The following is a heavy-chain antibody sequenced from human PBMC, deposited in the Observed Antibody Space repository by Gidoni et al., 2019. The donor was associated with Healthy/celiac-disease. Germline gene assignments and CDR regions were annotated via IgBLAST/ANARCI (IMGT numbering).Heavy chain of an antibody. D-gene: IGHD3-3*01. Sequence: EVQLVESGGGLVKPGGSLRLSCAASGFTFSSYSMNWVRQAPGKGLEWVSSISSSSSYIYYADSVKGRFTISRDNAKNSLYLQMNSLRAEDTAVYYCARLRFLEWLLYYYGMDVWGQGTTVTVSS. CDR1: GFTFSSYS. CDR2: ISSSSSYI. V-gene: IGHV3-21*01. CDR3: ARLRFLEWLLYYYGMDV. J-gene: IGHJ6*02.